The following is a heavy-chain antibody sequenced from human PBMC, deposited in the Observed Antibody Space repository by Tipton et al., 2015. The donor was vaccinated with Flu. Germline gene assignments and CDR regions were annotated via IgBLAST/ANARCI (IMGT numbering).Heavy chain of an antibody. CDR3: ARGRFGGYGMDV. CDR2: IYYSGTT. J-gene: IGHJ6*02. Sequence: LRLSCSVSGGSMSSDYWSWFRQPAGKGVEWIGIIYYSGTTSYNPSLRSRVTISEDTSKNQFSLRVNSVTAADAAVYYCARGRFGGYGMDVWGQGTTVTVSS. CDR1: GGSMSSDY. V-gene: IGHV4-59*08. D-gene: IGHD3-10*01.